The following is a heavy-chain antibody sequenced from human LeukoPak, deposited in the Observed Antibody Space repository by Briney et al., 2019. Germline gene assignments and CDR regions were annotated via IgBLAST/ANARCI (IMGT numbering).Heavy chain of an antibody. D-gene: IGHD5-18*01. V-gene: IGHV3-74*01. Sequence: PGGSLRLSCAASGFTFNNYWMHWVRQAPGKGLVWVSRISKDGSTTNYADSVKGRFTISTDNAKNTLYLQMNSLTAEDTALYYCARGASSGYRIDYWGQGTLVTVSS. CDR2: ISKDGSTT. J-gene: IGHJ4*02. CDR3: ARGASSGYRIDY. CDR1: GFTFNNYW.